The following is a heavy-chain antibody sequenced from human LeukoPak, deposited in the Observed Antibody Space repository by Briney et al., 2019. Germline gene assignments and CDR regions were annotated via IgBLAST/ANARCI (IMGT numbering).Heavy chain of an antibody. Sequence: PGGSLRLSRAASGFTFDNYGMTWVRQAPGKGLEWVSTISDTATRTYYADSVKGRFTISRDNSRNTLSLQMNSLRDEDSAMYYCAQNGGGSGTYYPYWGLGTLVTVSS. CDR2: ISDTATRT. CDR1: GFTFDNYG. J-gene: IGHJ4*02. V-gene: IGHV3-23*01. D-gene: IGHD3-10*01. CDR3: AQNGGGSGTYYPY.